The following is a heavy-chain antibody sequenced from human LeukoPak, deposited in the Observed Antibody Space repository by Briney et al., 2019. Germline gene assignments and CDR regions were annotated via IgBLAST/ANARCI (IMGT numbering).Heavy chain of an antibody. CDR2: IYYTGST. D-gene: IGHD3-22*01. V-gene: IGHV4-39*07. J-gene: IGHJ4*02. CDR3: AGRDYYDSSGYYYQFDY. Sequence: SETLSLTCTVSGGSIISNSYYWGWIRQPPGKGLEWIGSIYYTGSTNYNPSLKSRVTISVDTSKNQFSLKLSSVTAADTAVYYCAGRDYYDSSGYYYQFDYWGQGTLVTVSS. CDR1: GGSIISNSYY.